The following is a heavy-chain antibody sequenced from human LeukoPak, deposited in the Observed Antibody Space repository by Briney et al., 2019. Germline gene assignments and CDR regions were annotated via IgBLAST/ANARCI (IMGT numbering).Heavy chain of an antibody. CDR2: VRRDGTYV. V-gene: IGHV3-30*02. CDR1: GFAFSSYG. D-gene: IGHD1-26*01. J-gene: IGHJ4*02. CDR3: ASGGPTRGTLDY. Sequence: PGGSLRLSCAASGFAFSSYGMYWVRQTADKGLEWVAYVRRDGTYVYYADSVKGRFTIPRDNSKNTLSLQMNNLRVEDTAGYYCASGGPTRGTLDYWGQGTLVTVSS.